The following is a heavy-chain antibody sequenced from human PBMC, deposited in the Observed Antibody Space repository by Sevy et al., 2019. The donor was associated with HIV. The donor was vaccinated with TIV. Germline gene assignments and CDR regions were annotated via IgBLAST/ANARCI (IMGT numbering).Heavy chain of an antibody. CDR2: IIPIFGTT. CDR1: GGTFSSYA. Sequence: ASVKVSYKASGGTFSSYAISWVRQAPGQGLEWMGGIIPIFGTTNYSQKFQGRVTVTADESTSTAYMELSSLRSEDTAVYYCASTDYYDSSGYYLYAFDIWGQGTMVTVSS. V-gene: IGHV1-69*13. J-gene: IGHJ3*02. D-gene: IGHD3-22*01. CDR3: ASTDYYDSSGYYLYAFDI.